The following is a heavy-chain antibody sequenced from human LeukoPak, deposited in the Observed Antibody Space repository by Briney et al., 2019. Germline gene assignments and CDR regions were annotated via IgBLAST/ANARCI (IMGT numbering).Heavy chain of an antibody. CDR1: GGSFSGYS. D-gene: IGHD3-10*01. V-gene: IGHV4-34*01. CDR2: INHSGST. J-gene: IGHJ6*03. Sequence: PSETLSLTCAVYGGSFSGYSWSWIRQPPGKGLEWIGEINHSGSTNYNPSLKSRVTISVDTSKNQFSLKLSSVTAADTAVYYCAREGKITMVRGVIRYYYMDIWGKGTTVTISS. CDR3: AREGKITMVRGVIRYYYMDI.